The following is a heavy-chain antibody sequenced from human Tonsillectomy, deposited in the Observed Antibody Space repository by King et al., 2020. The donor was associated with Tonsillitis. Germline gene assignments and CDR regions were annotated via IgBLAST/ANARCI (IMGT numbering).Heavy chain of an antibody. D-gene: IGHD3-10*01. CDR1: RGSISSYY. CDR2: IYYTGST. CDR3: AKSGGSGTYASYSGMDV. J-gene: IGHJ6*02. V-gene: IGHV4-59*01. Sequence: QLQESGPGLVKPSETLSLTCTVSRGSISSYYWSWIRQPPGKGLEWIAYIYYTGSTNYNPSLKSRVTISLDTSKNQFSLKLSSVTAADTAVYYFAKSGGSGTYASYSGMDVWGPGTTVTVSS.